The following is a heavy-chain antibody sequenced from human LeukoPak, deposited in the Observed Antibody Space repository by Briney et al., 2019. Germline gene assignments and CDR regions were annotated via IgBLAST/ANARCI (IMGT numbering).Heavy chain of an antibody. CDR2: ISGSGGST. D-gene: IGHD3-22*01. CDR3: AKEKDSSSFPVGYFDY. V-gene: IGHV3-23*01. CDR1: GFTFSSYA. Sequence: GGSLRLSCAASGFTFSSYAMTWARQAPGKGLEWVSGISGSGGSTYYTESVKGRFTISRDNSKNTLYLQMNNLRAEDTALYFCAKEKDSSSFPVGYFDYWGQGTLVTVPS. J-gene: IGHJ4*02.